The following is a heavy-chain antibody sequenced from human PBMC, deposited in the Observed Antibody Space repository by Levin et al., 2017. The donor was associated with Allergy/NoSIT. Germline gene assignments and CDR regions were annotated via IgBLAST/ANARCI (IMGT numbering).Heavy chain of an antibody. CDR3: ARIFGLAPRCYYNGLDV. CDR1: GFSLITSGMC. D-gene: IGHD3-10*01. J-gene: IGHJ6*02. CDR2: IDWDDDE. Sequence: RRSGPTLVKPTETLTLTCTFSGFSLITSGMCVSWIRQPPGKAPEWLARIDWDDDEYYSTSLRSRLSISKDTSKNQVVLTMTNMDPDDTATYYCARIFGLAPRCYYNGLDVWGQGTTVTVSS. V-gene: IGHV2-70*11.